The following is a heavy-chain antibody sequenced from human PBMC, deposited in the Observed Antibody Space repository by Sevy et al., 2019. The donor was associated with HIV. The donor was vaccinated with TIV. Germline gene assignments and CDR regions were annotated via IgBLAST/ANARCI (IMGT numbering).Heavy chain of an antibody. CDR1: GGSIRSTSHY. J-gene: IGHJ3*01. D-gene: IGHD4-17*01. CDR2: VFYSGRT. Sequence: SETLSLTCTVSGGSIRSTSHYWGWIRQPPGKGLEWIGSVFYSGRTNYKWSLKSRLSISVDTSKNQFALDLRSVTATDTAVYYCVRFSNHVLLTVTPTPRWAFDVWGQGAKVTVSS. V-gene: IGHV4-39*01. CDR3: VRFSNHVLLTVTPTPRWAFDV.